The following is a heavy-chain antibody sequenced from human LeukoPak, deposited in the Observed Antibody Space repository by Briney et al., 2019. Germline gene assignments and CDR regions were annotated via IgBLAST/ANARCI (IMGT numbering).Heavy chain of an antibody. CDR3: ARAPPLYYFDY. Sequence: GGSLRLSCAASGFTFSSYWMHWVRQAPGKGLVWVSRINSDGSSTSYADSVKGRFTISRDNAKNTLYLQMNSLRAEDTAVYYCARAPPLYYFDYWGQGTLVTVSS. CDR2: INSDGSST. CDR1: GFTFSSYW. J-gene: IGHJ4*02. V-gene: IGHV3-74*01.